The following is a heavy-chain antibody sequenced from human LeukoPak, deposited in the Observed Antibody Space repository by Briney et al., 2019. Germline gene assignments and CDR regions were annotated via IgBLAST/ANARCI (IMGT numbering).Heavy chain of an antibody. D-gene: IGHD5-18*01. CDR1: VGTFSSYA. Sequence: SVKVSCKASVGTFSSYAISWVRQAPGQGLEWMGRIIPIFGTANYAQKFQGRVTITADKSTSTAYMELSSLRSEDTAVYYCAAARDTANFDYWGQGTLVTVSS. CDR3: AAARDTANFDY. CDR2: IIPIFGTA. V-gene: IGHV1-69*06. J-gene: IGHJ4*02.